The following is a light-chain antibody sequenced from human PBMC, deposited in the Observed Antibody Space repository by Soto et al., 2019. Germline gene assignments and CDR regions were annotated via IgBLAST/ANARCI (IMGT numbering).Light chain of an antibody. Sequence: EIVLTQSPATLSLSPGERATLSCRASQSVSSYLAWYQQKPGQAPRLLIYDASNRATGIPARFSGSGSGTAFTLTISSLEPEDFAVYYCQQRRNSITFGQGTRLEMK. J-gene: IGKJ5*01. CDR3: QQRRNSIT. CDR1: QSVSSY. V-gene: IGKV3-11*01. CDR2: DAS.